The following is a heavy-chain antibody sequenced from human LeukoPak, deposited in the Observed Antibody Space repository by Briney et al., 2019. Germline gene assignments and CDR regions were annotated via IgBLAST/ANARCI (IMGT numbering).Heavy chain of an antibody. CDR1: GYTFTGYY. Sequence: ASVKVSCKASGYTFTGYYMHWVRQAPGQGLEWMGYINPRTGATYYAENFQGRVTMTRDTSINTAYLEMRFDDTAMYYCARAGRSLQMSVWFDPWGPGTLVIVSS. D-gene: IGHD1-26*01. V-gene: IGHV1-2*02. J-gene: IGHJ5*02. CDR3: ARAGRSLQMSVWFDP. CDR2: INPRTGAT.